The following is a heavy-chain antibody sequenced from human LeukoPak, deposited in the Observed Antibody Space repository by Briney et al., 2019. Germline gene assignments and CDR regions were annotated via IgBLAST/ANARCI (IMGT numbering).Heavy chain of an antibody. CDR2: IYHSGST. J-gene: IGHJ4*02. CDR3: ARLKSAAGNYYFYY. Sequence: PLETLSLTCAVSGYSISSGYYWGWIRQPPGKGREWIGSIYHSGSTYYNPSLKGRVTISVDTSKNQFSLKLSSVTAADTAVYYCARLKSAAGNYYFYYWGQGTLVTVSS. D-gene: IGHD6-13*01. V-gene: IGHV4-38-2*01. CDR1: GYSISSGYY.